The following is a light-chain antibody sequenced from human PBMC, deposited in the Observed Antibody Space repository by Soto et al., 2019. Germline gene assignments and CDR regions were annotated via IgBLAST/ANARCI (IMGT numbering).Light chain of an antibody. CDR1: QTILYGSNNKNY. CDR3: HKYYSPPFA. Sequence: IVMTQSPDSLGVSLDERATINCKSNQTILYGSNNKNYLSWYQQKPGQPPKLLIYWASTRKYGVPERFSGSGSGTDFTLSITNLQAADVAVYYCHKYYSPPFAFGPGTKVHL. CDR2: WAS. J-gene: IGKJ3*01. V-gene: IGKV4-1*01.